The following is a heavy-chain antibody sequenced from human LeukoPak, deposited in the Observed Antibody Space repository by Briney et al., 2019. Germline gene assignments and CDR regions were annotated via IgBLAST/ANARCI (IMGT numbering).Heavy chain of an antibody. Sequence: GESLEIPWKGSGYSFNNFWIAWVRQMPGKGLEWMGMIYPGDSDVRYRPSFQGQVPISDDKSITTAFLQWSSLKASDTAMYYCARHDSKRALLYYFDPWGQGTLVTVSA. V-gene: IGHV5-51*01. J-gene: IGHJ5*02. CDR3: ARHDSKRALLYYFDP. CDR2: IYPGDSDV. CDR1: GYSFNNFW. D-gene: IGHD2-15*01.